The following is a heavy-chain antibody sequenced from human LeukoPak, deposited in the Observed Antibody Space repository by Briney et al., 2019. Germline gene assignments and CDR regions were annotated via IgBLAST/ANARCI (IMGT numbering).Heavy chain of an antibody. Sequence: ASVKVSCKASGYTLTGYYMHWVRQAPGQGLEWMGWINPNSGGTNYAQKFQGRVTMTRDTSISTAYMELSRLRSDDTAVYYCARDASNHYYGSGSYYLGSGMDVWGQGTTVTVSS. D-gene: IGHD3-10*01. J-gene: IGHJ6*02. CDR1: GYTLTGYY. CDR2: INPNSGGT. V-gene: IGHV1-2*02. CDR3: ARDASNHYYGSGSYYLGSGMDV.